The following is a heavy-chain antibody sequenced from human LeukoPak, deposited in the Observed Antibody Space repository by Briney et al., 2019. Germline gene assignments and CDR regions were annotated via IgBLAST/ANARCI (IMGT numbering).Heavy chain of an antibody. Sequence: ASVKVSCKVSGDTLTALSMHWVRQAPGKGLEWMGGFHPEDGETIYAQKFQGRVTMTEDTSTDTAYMELSSLRSDDTAVYYCTTGKIYCPTTSCSDDYWGQGTLVTVSS. CDR2: FHPEDGET. D-gene: IGHD2-2*01. CDR3: TTGKIYCPTTSCSDDY. CDR1: GDTLTALS. J-gene: IGHJ4*02. V-gene: IGHV1-24*01.